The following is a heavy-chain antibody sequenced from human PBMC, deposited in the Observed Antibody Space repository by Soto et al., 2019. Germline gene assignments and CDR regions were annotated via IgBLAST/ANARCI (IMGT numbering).Heavy chain of an antibody. D-gene: IGHD6-6*01. V-gene: IGHV4-31*03. CDR3: ARAEKYSSSSPADY. Sequence: TLSLTCTVSGGSISSGGYYWSWIRQHPGKGLEWIGYIYYSGSTYYNPSLKSRVTISVDTSKNQFSLKLSSLTAADTAVYYCARAEKYSSSSPADYWGQGTLVTVYS. CDR2: IYYSGST. CDR1: GGSISSGGYY. J-gene: IGHJ4*02.